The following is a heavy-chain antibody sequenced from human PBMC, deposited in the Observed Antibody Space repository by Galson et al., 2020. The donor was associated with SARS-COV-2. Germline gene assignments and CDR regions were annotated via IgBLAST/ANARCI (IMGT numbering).Heavy chain of an antibody. CDR2: SKHNFGTE. Sequence: SVKISCKASGGTYSHFAISWVRQAPGQGLEWMGGSKHNFGTENSAKNFQGRVTITADKSTSTTYMELSSLGTDDTAVYYCARVRVLYEIVTVYLDHWGQGTLVTVSS. D-gene: IGHD3-9*01. J-gene: IGHJ5*02. CDR1: GGTYSHFA. CDR3: ARVRVLYEIVTVYLDH. V-gene: IGHV1-69*06.